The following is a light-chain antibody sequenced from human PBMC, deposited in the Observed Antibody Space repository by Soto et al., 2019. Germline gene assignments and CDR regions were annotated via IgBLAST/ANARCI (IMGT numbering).Light chain of an antibody. J-gene: IGLJ3*02. CDR1: SSNIGGNY. Sequence: QSVLNQPPSASGTPGQRLIISCSGSSSNIGGNYVFWYQQLPGTAPKLLIFGNTKRPSGVPDRFSGSKSGASASLAISGLRSEDEADYYCASWDDSLSGVVFGGGTKLTVL. CDR3: ASWDDSLSGVV. V-gene: IGLV1-47*02. CDR2: GNT.